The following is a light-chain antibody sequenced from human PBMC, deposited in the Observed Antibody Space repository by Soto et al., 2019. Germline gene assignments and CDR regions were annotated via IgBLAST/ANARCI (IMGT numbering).Light chain of an antibody. V-gene: IGKV3-11*01. CDR1: QSVSSY. CDR3: QQRSSQLT. Sequence: IVLTQSPATLSLSPGERATLSCRASQSVSSYLAWYQQKPGQAPRLLIYDAYNRATGIPARFSGSGSGTPLTLTISSLEPEHSAIYYWQQRSSQLTLGGGTKVDIK. J-gene: IGKJ4*01. CDR2: DAY.